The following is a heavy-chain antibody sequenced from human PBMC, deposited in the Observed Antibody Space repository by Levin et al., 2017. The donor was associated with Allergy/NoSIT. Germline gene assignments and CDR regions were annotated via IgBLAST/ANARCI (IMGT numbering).Heavy chain of an antibody. CDR2: IYHSGST. D-gene: IGHD3-9*01. J-gene: IGHJ4*02. Sequence: SETLSLTCAVSGYSVSSGYHWGWIRQPPGKGLEWIGGIYHSGSTYYNPSLKSRVTRSEETSKNQFSLKLSSGTAADTAVYYCARERLGAPDRNSFDSWGQGTLVTVSS. V-gene: IGHV4-38-2*02. CDR3: ARERLGAPDRNSFDS. CDR1: GYSVSSGYH.